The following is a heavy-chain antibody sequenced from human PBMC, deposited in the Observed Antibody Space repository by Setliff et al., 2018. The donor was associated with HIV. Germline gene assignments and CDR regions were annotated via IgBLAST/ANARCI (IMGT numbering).Heavy chain of an antibody. J-gene: IGHJ3*02. V-gene: IGHV3-15*01. CDR2: IKSNADGGTT. D-gene: IGHD1-1*01. Sequence: LRLSCAASGFSFSHAWMSWVRQAPGKGLEWLGRIKSNADGGTTDYAAPVKGRITISRDDSKNTLYLQMNSLRPEDTAVYYCAKARLVWNDFPFGNDAFDIWGQGTMVTVSS. CDR1: GFSFSHAW. CDR3: AKARLVWNDFPFGNDAFDI.